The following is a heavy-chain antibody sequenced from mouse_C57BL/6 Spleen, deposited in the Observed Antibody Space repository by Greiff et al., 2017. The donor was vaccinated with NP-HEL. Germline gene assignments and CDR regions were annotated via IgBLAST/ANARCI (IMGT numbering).Heavy chain of an antibody. J-gene: IGHJ2*01. D-gene: IGHD6-1*01. CDR2: INPNYGTT. CDR3: AREGSRGTVDFDD. V-gene: IGHV1-39*01. Sequence: VQLQQSGPELVKPGASVKISCTASGYSFTDYNMNWVKQSNGKSLEWIGVINPNYGTTSYNQKFKGKATLTVDQSSSTAYMQLNSLTSADSAVYYCAREGSRGTVDFDDWGQGTTLTVSS. CDR1: GYSFTDYN.